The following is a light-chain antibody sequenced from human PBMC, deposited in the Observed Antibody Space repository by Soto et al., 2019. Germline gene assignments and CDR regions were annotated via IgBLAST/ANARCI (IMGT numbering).Light chain of an antibody. CDR1: QGISDA. CDR3: QRHVTALVT. Sequence: DIPMTQSPSSLSASVGDRVTITCRASQGISDALAWYQQKAGEVPRLLIYAASTLEPGVPSRFSGRGSGTDFTLTISSLQPEDVATYYCQRHVTALVTFGGGTKVEIK. V-gene: IGKV1-27*01. J-gene: IGKJ4*01. CDR2: AAS.